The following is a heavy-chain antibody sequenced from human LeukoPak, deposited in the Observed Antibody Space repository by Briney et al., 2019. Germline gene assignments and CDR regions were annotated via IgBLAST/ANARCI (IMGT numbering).Heavy chain of an antibody. Sequence: PSETLSLTCTVSGGSISSYYWSWIRQPAGKGLEWIGRIYTSGSTNYSPSLKSRVTMSVDTSKNQFSLKLSSVTAADTAVYYCARASEEYYYDSSGYPIEVWGQGTLVTVSS. CDR2: IYTSGST. CDR1: GGSISSYY. J-gene: IGHJ4*02. D-gene: IGHD3-22*01. V-gene: IGHV4-4*07. CDR3: ARASEEYYYDSSGYPIEV.